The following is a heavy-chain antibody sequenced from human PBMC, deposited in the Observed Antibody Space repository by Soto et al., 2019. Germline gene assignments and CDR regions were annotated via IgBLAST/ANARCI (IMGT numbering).Heavy chain of an antibody. CDR3: ARDRKLIQDWLDP. V-gene: IGHV3-21*01. J-gene: IGHJ5*02. Sequence: EVLLVESGGGLVQPGGSLRLSCAASGFTFSSFNMNWVRQAPGKGLEWVSSITTGGEYIFYADSVKGRFTISRDNAKNSVYLQMSSLGVEDTAVYSCARDRKLIQDWLDPWGQGTLVTVSS. CDR2: ITTGGEYI. CDR1: GFTFSSFN. D-gene: IGHD2-15*01.